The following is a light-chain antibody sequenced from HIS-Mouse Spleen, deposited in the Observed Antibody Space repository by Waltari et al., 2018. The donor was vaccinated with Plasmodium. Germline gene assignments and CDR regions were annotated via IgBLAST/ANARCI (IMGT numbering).Light chain of an antibody. Sequence: EIVLTQSPATLSLSPGERATLSCRASQSVSSYLAWYQQKPGQAPRLLIYDASNRATGIPARFSGSGSGTDFTLTISSLEPEDFAVYYCMQSIQLPPTFGGGTKVEIK. J-gene: IGKJ4*01. CDR3: MQSIQLPPT. V-gene: IGKV3-11*01. CDR2: DAS. CDR1: QSVSSY.